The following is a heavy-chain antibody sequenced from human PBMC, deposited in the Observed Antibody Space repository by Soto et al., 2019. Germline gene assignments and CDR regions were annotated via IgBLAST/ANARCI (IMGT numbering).Heavy chain of an antibody. J-gene: IGHJ4*02. V-gene: IGHV4-4*02. CDR1: GGSLSSSNW. CDR2: IYHSGST. CDR3: ARTDGSGGDWFYY. D-gene: IGHD3-10*01. Sequence: QVQLQESGPGLVKPSGTLSLTCAVSGGSLSSSNWWSWVRQPPGKGLEWIGEIYHSGSTNYNTSLKSRVTISGDKSQNQFSRKLSSVSGADPAVYYFARTDGSGGDWFYYLGQGTLVTVSS.